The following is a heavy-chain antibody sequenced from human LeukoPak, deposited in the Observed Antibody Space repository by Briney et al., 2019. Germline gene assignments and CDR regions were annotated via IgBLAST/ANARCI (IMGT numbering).Heavy chain of an antibody. CDR1: GYTFTSYG. J-gene: IGHJ6*02. D-gene: IGHD2-15*01. Sequence: ASVKVSCKASGYTFTSYGISWVRQAPGQGLEWMGWISAYNGNTNYAQKLQGRVTMTTDTSTSTAYMELRSLRSDDTAVYYCARDRGCCFVNRHYYYGMDVWGQGTTVTVSS. CDR3: ARDRGCCFVNRHYYYGMDV. V-gene: IGHV1-18*01. CDR2: ISAYNGNT.